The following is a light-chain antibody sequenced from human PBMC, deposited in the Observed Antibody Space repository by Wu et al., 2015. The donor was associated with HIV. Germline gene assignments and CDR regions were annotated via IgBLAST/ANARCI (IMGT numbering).Light chain of an antibody. CDR3: LQDFSTPYT. CDR2: AAS. V-gene: IGKV1-6*01. J-gene: IGKJ2*01. CDR1: TALKE. Sequence: AFVETGSPSLVGQVTALKEFGLVSVETRESSKLLIFAASSGQSGVTSRFSGSGSGTEFILTITSLQTEDVATYYCLQDFSTPYTFGQGTKV.